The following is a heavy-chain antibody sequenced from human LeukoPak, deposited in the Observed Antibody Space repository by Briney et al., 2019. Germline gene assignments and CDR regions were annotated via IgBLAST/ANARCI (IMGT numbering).Heavy chain of an antibody. V-gene: IGHV3-30*18. J-gene: IGHJ4*02. Sequence: QPGRSLRLSCAASGFTFSSYGMHWVRHAPGKGLEWVAVISYDGSNKYYADSVKGRFTISRDNSKNTLYLQMNSLRAEDTAVYYCAKVPHLDYDYVWGSYRVDYWGQGTLVTVSS. CDR3: AKVPHLDYDYVWGSYRVDY. CDR2: ISYDGSNK. CDR1: GFTFSSYG. D-gene: IGHD3-16*02.